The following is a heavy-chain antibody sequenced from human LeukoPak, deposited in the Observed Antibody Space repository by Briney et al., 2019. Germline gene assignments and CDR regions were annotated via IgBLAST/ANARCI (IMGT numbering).Heavy chain of an antibody. D-gene: IGHD6-19*01. J-gene: IGHJ4*02. CDR3: ARDTHSSGWYQ. CDR2: ISSSSSYI. CDR1: GFTFSSYS. Sequence: GGSLRLSCAASGFTFSSYSMNWVRQAPGKGLEWVSSISSSSSYIYYADSVEGRFTISRDNAKNSLYLQMNSLRAEDTAVYYCARDTHSSGWYQWGQGTLVTVSS. V-gene: IGHV3-21*01.